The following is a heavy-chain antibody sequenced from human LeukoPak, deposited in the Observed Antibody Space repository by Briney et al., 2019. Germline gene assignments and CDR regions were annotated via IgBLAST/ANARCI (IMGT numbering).Heavy chain of an antibody. CDR2: INHSGST. V-gene: IGHV4-34*01. CDR3: AGGGRTNGVCYTH. D-gene: IGHD2-8*01. J-gene: IGHJ4*02. CDR1: GGSFSGYY. Sequence: SETLSLTCAVYGGSFSGYYWSWIRQPPGKGLEWIGEINHSGSTNYNPSLKSRVTISVDTSKNQFSLKLSSVTAADTAVYYCAGGGRTNGVCYTHWGQGTLVTVSS.